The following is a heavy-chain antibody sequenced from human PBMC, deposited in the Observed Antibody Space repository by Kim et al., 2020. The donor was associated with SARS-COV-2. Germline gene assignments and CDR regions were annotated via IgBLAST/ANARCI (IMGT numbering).Heavy chain of an antibody. V-gene: IGHV3-30-3*01. CDR2: ISYGGSDR. CDR3: ARGYSASSDFDS. CDR1: GFTFSSYA. Sequence: GGSLRLSCAASGFTFSSYAMFWVRQAPGTGLEWVAYISYGGSDRNYSDSVKGRFTISRDNSQKSLYLQMNSLRTEDTAVYYCARGYSASSDFDSCGQGTL. J-gene: IGHJ4*02. D-gene: IGHD1-26*01.